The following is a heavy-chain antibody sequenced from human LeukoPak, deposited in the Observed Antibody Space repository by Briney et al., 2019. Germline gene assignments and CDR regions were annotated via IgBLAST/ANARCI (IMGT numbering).Heavy chain of an antibody. CDR1: GGSISSGGYY. V-gene: IGHV4-31*03. CDR3: ARDYDSSLEN. Sequence: SQTLSLTCTVSGGSISSGGYYWSWIRQHPGKGLEWIGYIYYSGSTYYNPSLKSRVTISVDTSKNQFSLELSSVTAADTAVYYCARDYDSSLENWGQGTLVTVSS. J-gene: IGHJ4*02. CDR2: IYYSGST. D-gene: IGHD3-22*01.